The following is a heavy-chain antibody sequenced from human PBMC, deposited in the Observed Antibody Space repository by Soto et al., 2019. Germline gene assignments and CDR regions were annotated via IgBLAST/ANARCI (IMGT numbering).Heavy chain of an antibody. J-gene: IGHJ4*02. CDR2: IYYSGST. D-gene: IGHD4-17*01. V-gene: IGHV4-61*01. CDR1: GGSVTTGSYY. CDR3: ANYTTTVTSDY. Sequence: SETLSLTCTVSGGSVTTGSYYWSWIRQPPGKGLEWIGYIYYSGSTNYNPSLKSRVTISVDTSKNQFSLKLRSVTAADTAVYYCANYTTTVTSDYWGQGTLVTVS.